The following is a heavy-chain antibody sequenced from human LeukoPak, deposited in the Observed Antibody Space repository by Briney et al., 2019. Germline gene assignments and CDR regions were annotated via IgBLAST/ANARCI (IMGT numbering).Heavy chain of an antibody. CDR1: GFTFSSYV. J-gene: IGHJ4*02. CDR2: ISGSGGST. CDR3: ARKEGATDY. D-gene: IGHD1-26*01. V-gene: IGHV3-23*01. Sequence: GGSLRLSCAASGFTFSSYVMSWVRQAPGKGLEWVSAISGSGGSTYYADSVKGRFTISRDNAKNSLYLQMNSLRAEDTAVYYCARKEGATDYWGQGTLVTVSS.